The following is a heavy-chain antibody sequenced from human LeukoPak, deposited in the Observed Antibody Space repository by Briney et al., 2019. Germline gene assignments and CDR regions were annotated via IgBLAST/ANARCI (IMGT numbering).Heavy chain of an antibody. V-gene: IGHV4-59*01. J-gene: IGHJ4*02. CDR3: ARGLVRARYYFDY. Sequence: SETLSLTCTVSGGSISSYYWSWIRQPPGKGLEWIGYIYYSGSTNYNPSLKSRVTISVDTSKNQFSLKLSSVTAADTAVYYCARGLVRARYYFDYWGQGTLVTVSS. CDR2: IYYSGST. D-gene: IGHD1-26*01. CDR1: GGSISSYY.